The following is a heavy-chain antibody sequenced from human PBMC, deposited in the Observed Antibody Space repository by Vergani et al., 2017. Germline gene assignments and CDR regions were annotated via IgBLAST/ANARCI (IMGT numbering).Heavy chain of an antibody. V-gene: IGHV1-69*01. J-gene: IGHJ3*02. CDR3: ARELHYXDSGGYYYVDAFDI. CDR2: IIPIFGTA. CDR1: GGTFSSYA. Sequence: QVQLVQSGAEVKKPGSSVKVSCKASGGTFSSYAISWVRQAPGQGLEWMGGIIPIFGTANYAQKFQGRVTITADESTSTAYMELSSLRSEDTAVYYCARELHYXDSGGYYYVDAFDIWGQGTMVTVSS. D-gene: IGHD3-22*01.